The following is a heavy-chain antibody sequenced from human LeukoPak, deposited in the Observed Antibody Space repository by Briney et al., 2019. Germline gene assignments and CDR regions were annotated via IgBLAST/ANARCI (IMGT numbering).Heavy chain of an antibody. Sequence: PSETLSLTCTVSGYSISSGYYWGWIRQPPGKGLEWIGSVYHSGSTYYNPSLKSRLTISVDTSKNQFSLKLSSVTAADTAVYYCARDPPGDQGYDYWGEGTLVTVSS. CDR1: GYSISSGYY. CDR2: VYHSGST. CDR3: ARDPPGDQGYDY. D-gene: IGHD1-14*01. V-gene: IGHV4-38-2*02. J-gene: IGHJ4*02.